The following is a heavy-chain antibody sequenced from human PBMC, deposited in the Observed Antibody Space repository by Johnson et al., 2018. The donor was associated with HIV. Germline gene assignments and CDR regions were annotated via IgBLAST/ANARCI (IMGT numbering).Heavy chain of an antibody. CDR2: IKQDGSEK. V-gene: IGHV3-7*01. J-gene: IGHJ3*02. CDR1: GFTFSSYG. D-gene: IGHD3-22*01. CDR3: AKAMGGWLLAHAFDI. Sequence: VQLVESGGGVVQPGRSLRLSCAASGFTFSSYGIYWVRQAPGKGLEWVANIKQDGSEKYYVDSVKGRFTISRDNAKNSMYLQMNSLRAEDTAVYYCAKAMGGWLLAHAFDIWGQGTMVTISS.